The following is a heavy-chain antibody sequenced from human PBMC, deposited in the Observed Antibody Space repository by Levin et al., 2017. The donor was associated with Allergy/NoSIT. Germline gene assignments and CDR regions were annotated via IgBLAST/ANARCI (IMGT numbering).Heavy chain of an antibody. CDR3: ARSSSSSGWYYDAFDI. D-gene: IGHD6-19*01. V-gene: IGHV4-39*01. CDR2: IYYSGST. J-gene: IGHJ3*02. CDR1: GGSISSSSYY. Sequence: SQTLSLTCTVSGGSISSSSYYWGWIRQPPGKGLEWIGSIYYSGSTYYNPSLKSRVTISVDTSKNQFSLKLSSVTAADTAVYYCARSSSSSGWYYDAFDIWGQGTMVTVSS.